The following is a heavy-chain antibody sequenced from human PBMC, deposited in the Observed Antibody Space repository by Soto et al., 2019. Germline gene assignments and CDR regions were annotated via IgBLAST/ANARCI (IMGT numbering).Heavy chain of an antibody. CDR1: GYTFTSYG. J-gene: IGHJ4*02. D-gene: IGHD6-13*01. CDR3: ARDPPTIASADREDY. CDR2: ISAYNGNT. Sequence: ASVKVSCKASGYTFTSYGISWVRQAPGQGLEWMGWISAYNGNTNYAQKLQGRVTMTTDTSTSTAYMELRNLRSDDTAVYYCARDPPTIASADREDYWGQGTLVTVSS. V-gene: IGHV1-18*01.